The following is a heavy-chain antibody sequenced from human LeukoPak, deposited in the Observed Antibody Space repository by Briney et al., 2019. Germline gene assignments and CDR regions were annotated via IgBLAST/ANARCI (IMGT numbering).Heavy chain of an antibody. CDR1: GFTFSRYG. J-gene: IGHJ3*02. D-gene: IGHD3-22*01. Sequence: GRSLRLSCAASGFTFSRYGMHWVRQAPGKRLEWVAVIWYDGSNKYYAESVKGRFTISRDNSKNTLHLQMNSLRAEDTAVYYCARDPPMYYYDEPGSRDAFDIWGQGTMVTVSS. CDR3: ARDPPMYYYDEPGSRDAFDI. CDR2: IWYDGSNK. V-gene: IGHV3-33*01.